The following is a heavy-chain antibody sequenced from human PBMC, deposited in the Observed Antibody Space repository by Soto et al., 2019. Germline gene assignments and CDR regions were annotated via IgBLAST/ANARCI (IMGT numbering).Heavy chain of an antibody. CDR2: INQSGNT. J-gene: IGHJ5*02. D-gene: IGHD5-18*01. CDR3: ARGADTALVRGYNWFDP. Sequence: QVQLQQWGAGLLKPSETLSLTCAIYGGSFSDYYWSWIRQPPGKGLEWIGEINQSGNTNYNPSLKSRVTMSVDTFKNQFSLRLNSVTAADTAVYYCARGADTALVRGYNWFDPWGQGTLVTVSS. V-gene: IGHV4-34*01. CDR1: GGSFSDYY.